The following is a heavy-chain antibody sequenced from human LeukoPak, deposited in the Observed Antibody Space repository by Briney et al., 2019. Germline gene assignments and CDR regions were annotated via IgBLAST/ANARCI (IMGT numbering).Heavy chain of an antibody. D-gene: IGHD1-20*01. V-gene: IGHV4-59*08. J-gene: IGHJ4*02. CDR3: ARLITGTDYVFDY. Sequence: SETLSLTCTVSGGSISNYFWSWIRQPPGKGLEWIGYIYYSGRTNYNPSLKSRVTISVDTSKNQFSLKLSSVTAADTAVYYCARLITGTDYVFDYWGQGTLVTVSS. CDR2: IYYSGRT. CDR1: GGSISNYF.